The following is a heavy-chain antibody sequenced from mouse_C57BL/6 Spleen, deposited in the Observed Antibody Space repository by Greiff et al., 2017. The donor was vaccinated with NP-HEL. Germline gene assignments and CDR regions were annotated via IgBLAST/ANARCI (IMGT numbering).Heavy chain of an antibody. CDR3: ASHDCYYEDAMDY. J-gene: IGHJ4*01. CDR1: GFTFSSYG. Sequence: EVHLVESGGDLVKPGGSLKLSCAASGFTFSSYGMSWVRQTPDKRLEWVATISSGGSYAYYPASVKGRFTITRDNAKNPLYLQMSSLKSEDTAMYYCASHDCYYEDAMDYWGQGTSVTASS. CDR2: ISSGGSYA. D-gene: IGHD2-3*01. V-gene: IGHV5-6*01.